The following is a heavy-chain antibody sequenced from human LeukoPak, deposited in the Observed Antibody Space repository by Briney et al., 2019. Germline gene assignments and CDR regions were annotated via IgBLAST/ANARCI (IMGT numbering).Heavy chain of an antibody. CDR1: GGTFSSYA. CDR3: ARDPTVGHYYYYMDI. D-gene: IGHD1-26*01. J-gene: IGHJ6*03. Sequence: GASVTVSCKASGGTFSSYAISWVRQAHGQGLERKGGIIPIFGTANYAQKFQGSVTITADKSTSTAYVERSSLRSEDTAVYYCARDPTVGHYYYYMDIWGKGTTVTVSS. CDR2: IIPIFGTA. V-gene: IGHV1-69*06.